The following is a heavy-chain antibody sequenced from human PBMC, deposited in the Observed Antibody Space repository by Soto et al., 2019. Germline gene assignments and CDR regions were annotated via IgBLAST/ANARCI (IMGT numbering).Heavy chain of an antibody. Sequence: PGESLKISCKGSGYSFTSYWIGWVRQMPGKGLEWMGIIYPGDSDTRYSPSFQGQVTISADKSISTAYLQWSSLKASDTAMYYCATGYYNDYYYYGMDVWGQGTRVTVSS. CDR3: ATGYYNDYYYYGMDV. D-gene: IGHD3-9*01. CDR1: GYSFTSYW. J-gene: IGHJ6*02. CDR2: IYPGDSDT. V-gene: IGHV5-51*01.